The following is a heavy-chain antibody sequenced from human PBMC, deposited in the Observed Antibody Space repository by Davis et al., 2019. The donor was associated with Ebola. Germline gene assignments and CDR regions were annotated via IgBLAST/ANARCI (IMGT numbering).Heavy chain of an antibody. J-gene: IGHJ4*02. D-gene: IGHD2-21*01. CDR1: GYTFTSYG. CDR2: IIPIFGTA. Sequence: ASVKVSCKASGYTFTSYGISWVRQAPGQGLEWMGGIIPIFGTANYAQKLQGRVTMTTDTSTSTAYMELRSLRSDDTAVYYCAKAFVPSPDIVVVIATPFDYWGQGTLVTVSS. CDR3: AKAFVPSPDIVVVIATPFDY. V-gene: IGHV1-18*01.